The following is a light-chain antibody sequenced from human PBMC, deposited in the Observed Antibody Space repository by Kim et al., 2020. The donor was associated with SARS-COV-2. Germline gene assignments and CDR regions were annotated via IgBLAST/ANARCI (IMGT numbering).Light chain of an antibody. Sequence: SSELTQDPAVSVALGQTVRITCQGDSLRTYYTTWYQQKPGQAPIVVFYGKNNRPSGIPDRFSGSSSGNTASLTITATQAGDEADYYCNSRDNNDNVLFGG. V-gene: IGLV3-19*01. CDR3: NSRDNNDNVL. CDR1: SLRTYY. CDR2: GKN. J-gene: IGLJ2*01.